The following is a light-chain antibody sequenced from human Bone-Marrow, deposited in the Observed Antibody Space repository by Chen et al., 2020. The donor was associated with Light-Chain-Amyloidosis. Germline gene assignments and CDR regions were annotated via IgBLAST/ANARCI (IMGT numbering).Light chain of an antibody. CDR3: QSYDLSLYGAV. Sequence: QSLLTQPPSVSGAPGQTVTISCTGSSSNIGAGYDVHWYQQLPGIAPQLLIYGNNNRPSGVPDRFAGSKAGTSASLAITGLQAEDEADYYCQSYDLSLYGAVFGGGTRVTVL. V-gene: IGLV1-40*01. CDR1: SSNIGAGYD. J-gene: IGLJ2*01. CDR2: GNN.